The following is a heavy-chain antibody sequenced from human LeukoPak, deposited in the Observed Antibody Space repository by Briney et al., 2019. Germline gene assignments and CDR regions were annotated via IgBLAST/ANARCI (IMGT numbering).Heavy chain of an antibody. Sequence: PGGSLRLSCAASGFTFTDYWMSWVRQAPGKGLEWVANIKRDGSEKYYVDSVKGRFTISRDNPKKSVYLQMNSLRAEDTAVYYCAKTWSVVVAATPFDPWGQGTLVTVSS. CDR2: IKRDGSEK. V-gene: IGHV3-7*03. D-gene: IGHD2-15*01. CDR3: AKTWSVVVAATPFDP. J-gene: IGHJ5*02. CDR1: GFTFTDYW.